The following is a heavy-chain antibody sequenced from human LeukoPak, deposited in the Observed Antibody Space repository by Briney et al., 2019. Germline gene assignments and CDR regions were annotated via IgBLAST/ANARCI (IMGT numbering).Heavy chain of an antibody. CDR3: AKDEAWRPAAD. D-gene: IGHD2-2*01. CDR2: ILASGDTT. CDR1: GFSFNNYA. V-gene: IGHV3-23*01. Sequence: PGGSLRLSCAASGFSFNNYAMSWVRQAPGKGLEWVAAILASGDTTYYADSVKGRFIISRDNPKDTLYLRVNSLRAEDTAIYFCAKDEAWRPAADWGQGALVTVSS. J-gene: IGHJ4*02.